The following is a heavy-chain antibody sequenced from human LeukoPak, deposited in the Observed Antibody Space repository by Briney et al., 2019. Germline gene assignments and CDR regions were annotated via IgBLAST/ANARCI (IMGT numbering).Heavy chain of an antibody. D-gene: IGHD2-2*02. Sequence: ASVKVSCKASGYTFTSYGISWVRQAPGQGLEWMGWISAYNGNTNYAQKLQGRVTMTTDTSTSTAYMELSSLRSEDTAVYYCAREAIADIVVVPAAIGYFDYWSQGTLVTVSS. CDR2: ISAYNGNT. CDR1: GYTFTSYG. J-gene: IGHJ4*02. CDR3: AREAIADIVVVPAAIGYFDY. V-gene: IGHV1-18*01.